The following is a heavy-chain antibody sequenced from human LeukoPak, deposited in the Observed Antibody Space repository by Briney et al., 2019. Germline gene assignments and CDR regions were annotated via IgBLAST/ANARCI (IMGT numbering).Heavy chain of an antibody. CDR3: ARIEMGTIFGVVIIKWFDP. Sequence: GASVKVSCKASGYTFTSYGISWVRQAPGQGLEWMGWISAYNGNTNYAQKLQGRVTMTTDTSTSTAYMELRSLRSDDTAVYYCARIEMGTIFGVVIIKWFDPWGQGTLVTVSS. J-gene: IGHJ5*02. V-gene: IGHV1-18*01. CDR2: ISAYNGNT. D-gene: IGHD3-3*01. CDR1: GYTFTSYG.